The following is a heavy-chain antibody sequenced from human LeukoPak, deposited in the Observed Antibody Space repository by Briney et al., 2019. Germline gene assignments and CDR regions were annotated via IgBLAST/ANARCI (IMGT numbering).Heavy chain of an antibody. CDR2: IYYSGST. CDR1: GDSISSSSYY. V-gene: IGHV4-39*07. J-gene: IGHJ3*02. Sequence: SETLSLTCTVSGDSISSSSYYWGWIRQPPGKGLEWIGSIYYSGSTYYNPSLKSRVTISVDTSKNQFSLKLSSVTAADTAVYYCARDGPNSGSYINAFDIWGQGTMVTVSS. D-gene: IGHD1-26*01. CDR3: ARDGPNSGSYINAFDI.